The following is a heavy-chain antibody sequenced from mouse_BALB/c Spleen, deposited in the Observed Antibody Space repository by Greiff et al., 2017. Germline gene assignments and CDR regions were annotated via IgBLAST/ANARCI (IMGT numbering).Heavy chain of an antibody. J-gene: IGHJ4*01. CDR3: ARRLGRGYYAMDY. CDR2: ISSGGGST. V-gene: IGHV5-12-1*01. D-gene: IGHD4-1*01. CDR1: GFAFSSYD. Sequence: EVKLVESGGGLVKPGGSLKLSCAASGFAFSSYDMSWVRQTPEKRLEWVAYISSGGGSTYYPDTVKGRFTISRDNAKNTLYLQMSSLKSEDTAMYYCARRLGRGYYAMDYWGQGTSVTVSS.